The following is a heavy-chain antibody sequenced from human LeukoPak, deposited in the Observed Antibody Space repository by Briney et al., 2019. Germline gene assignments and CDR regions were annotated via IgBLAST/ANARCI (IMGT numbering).Heavy chain of an antibody. D-gene: IGHD6-19*01. CDR2: ISYHGSDE. Sequence: GGSLRLSCGASGFTFSRYAMHWVRQAPGKGLEWVAAISYHGSDEYYADSVQGRFSISRDNSKNTLYLQMSSLTAEDTAVYYCARGRAVAGPFDYWGQGTLVTVSS. J-gene: IGHJ4*02. CDR1: GFTFSRYA. CDR3: ARGRAVAGPFDY. V-gene: IGHV3-30-3*01.